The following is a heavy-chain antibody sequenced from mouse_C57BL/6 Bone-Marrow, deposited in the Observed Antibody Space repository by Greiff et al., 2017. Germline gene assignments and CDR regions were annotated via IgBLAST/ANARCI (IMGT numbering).Heavy chain of an antibody. CDR3: ARKGRRIFAY. Sequence: EVQLQQSGPELVKPGASVKISCKASGYSFTGYYMNWVKQSPEKSLAWIGEINPSTGGTTYNQKFKAKATLPVDKSSSTAHMRLKSLTSEDSAVYYWARKGRRIFAYWGQGTLVTVSA. J-gene: IGHJ3*01. CDR1: GYSFTGYY. V-gene: IGHV1-42*01. CDR2: INPSTGGT.